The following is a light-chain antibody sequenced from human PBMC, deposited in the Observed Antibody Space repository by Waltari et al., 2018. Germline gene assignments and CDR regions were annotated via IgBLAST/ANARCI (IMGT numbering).Light chain of an antibody. V-gene: IGLV2-14*03. CDR3: SSFTGSDTLV. J-gene: IGLJ1*01. Sequence: QPALTQYASVSGSPGQSITISCTGTSTDVGGYNFVSWYQQHPGKAPKVMIYDVSNRPSGVSDRFSGSKSGNTASLTISGLRAEDEADYYCSSFTGSDTLVFGTGTKVTVL. CDR1: STDVGGYNF. CDR2: DVS.